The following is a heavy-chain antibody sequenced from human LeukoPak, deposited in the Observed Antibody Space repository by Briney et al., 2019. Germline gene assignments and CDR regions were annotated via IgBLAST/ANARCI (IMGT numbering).Heavy chain of an antibody. V-gene: IGHV1-46*01. D-gene: IGHD5-18*01. CDR3: ARSRTPDIQLWLLPRSNNFDY. Sequence: GASVKVSCKASGYTFTSYYMHWVRQAPGQGLEWMGIINPSGGSTSYAQKFQGRVTMTRDTSISTAYMELSRLRSDDTAVYYCARSRTPDIQLWLLPRSNNFDYWGQGTLVTVSS. CDR2: INPSGGST. CDR1: GYTFTSYY. J-gene: IGHJ4*02.